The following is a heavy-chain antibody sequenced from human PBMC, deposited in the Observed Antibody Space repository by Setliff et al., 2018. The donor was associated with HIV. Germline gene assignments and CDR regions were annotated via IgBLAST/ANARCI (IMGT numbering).Heavy chain of an antibody. J-gene: IGHJ5*02. Sequence: NPSETLSLTCAVYGGSFSDYYWIWIRQPPGKGLEWIGEINHSGSTNYNPSLKSRVTLSVDTSKNQFSLKLSSVTAADTAVYYCASQPYNSGWFGGWFDPWGQGTLVTVSS. CDR2: INHSGST. CDR1: GGSFSDYY. V-gene: IGHV4-34*01. D-gene: IGHD6-19*01. CDR3: ASQPYNSGWFGGWFDP.